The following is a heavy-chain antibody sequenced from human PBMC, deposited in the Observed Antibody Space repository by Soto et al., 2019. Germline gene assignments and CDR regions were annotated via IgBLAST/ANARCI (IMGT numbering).Heavy chain of an antibody. J-gene: IGHJ6*03. CDR3: AGDRSGRQNYYYYMDV. CDR2: ISSSSSTI. D-gene: IGHD6-19*01. Sequence: GGSLRLSCAASGFTFSSYSMNWVRQAPGKGLEWVSYISSSSSTIYYADSVKGRFTISRDNAKNSLYLQMNSLRAEDTAVYYCAGDRSGRQNYYYYMDVWGKGTTVTVS. CDR1: GFTFSSYS. V-gene: IGHV3-48*01.